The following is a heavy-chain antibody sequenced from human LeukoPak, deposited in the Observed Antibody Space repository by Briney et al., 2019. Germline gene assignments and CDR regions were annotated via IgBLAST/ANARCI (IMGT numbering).Heavy chain of an antibody. D-gene: IGHD2-2*01. V-gene: IGHV1-69*13. Sequence: GASVKVSCKASGGTFSSYAISWVRQAPGQGLEWMGGIIPIFGTANYAQKFQGRVTITADESTSTAYMELSSLRSEDTAVYYCARMQVVPAVNTEHYYYYYGLDVWGQGTTVTVSS. CDR1: GGTFSSYA. J-gene: IGHJ6*02. CDR3: ARMQVVPAVNTEHYYYYYGLDV. CDR2: IIPIFGTA.